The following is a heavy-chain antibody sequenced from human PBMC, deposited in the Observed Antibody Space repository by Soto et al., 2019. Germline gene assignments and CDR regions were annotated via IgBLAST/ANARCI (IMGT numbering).Heavy chain of an antibody. CDR3: ATAKALFSSSWYVNNWFDP. J-gene: IGHJ5*02. CDR2: FDPEDGET. D-gene: IGHD6-13*01. Sequence: ASVKVSCKVSGYTLTELSMHWVRQAPGKGLEWMGGFDPEDGETIYAQKFQGRVTMTEDTSTDTAYMELSSLRSEDTAVYYCATAKALFSSSWYVNNWFDPWGQGTLVTVSS. CDR1: GYTLTELS. V-gene: IGHV1-24*01.